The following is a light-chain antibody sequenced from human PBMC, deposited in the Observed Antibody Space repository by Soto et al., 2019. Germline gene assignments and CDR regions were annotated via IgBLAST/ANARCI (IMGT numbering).Light chain of an antibody. J-gene: IGKJ4*01. V-gene: IGKV1-5*03. CDR3: QQYDSFLS. CDR2: KAS. Sequence: DIQMTQSPSTLSASVGDRAIITCRASQSISTWVAWYQQKPGKAPKLLISKASSLESGVPSRFSGSGSGTEFTLTISSLQPDDFATYYCQQYDSFLSFGRGTKVEIK. CDR1: QSISTW.